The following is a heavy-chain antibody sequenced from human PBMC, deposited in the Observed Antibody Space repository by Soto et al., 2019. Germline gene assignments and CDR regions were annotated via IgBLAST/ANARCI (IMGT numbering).Heavy chain of an antibody. V-gene: IGHV1-46*04. CDR3: ARDNSAANGVLDH. CDR2: INPSARSA. D-gene: IGHD1-1*01. J-gene: IGHJ4*02. Sequence: QVQLVQSGAEVKNPGASVKLSCKASGYTFTNYYLHWVRQAPGQGLEWVGMINPSARSASYAQKLRGRLTMDRATSTTPVYMELSRLTSEDTAVYYGARDNSAANGVLDHWGLGTLVTVSS. CDR1: GYTFTNYY.